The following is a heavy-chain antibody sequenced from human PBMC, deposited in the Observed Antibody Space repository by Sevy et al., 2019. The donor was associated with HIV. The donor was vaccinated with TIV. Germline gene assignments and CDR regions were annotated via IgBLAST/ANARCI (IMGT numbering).Heavy chain of an antibody. CDR2: IIPIFGTA. CDR3: ARSTTVTTNYYYYGMDV. V-gene: IGHV1-69*13. J-gene: IGHJ6*02. Sequence: ASVKVSCKASGGTFSSYAISWVRQAPGQGLEWMGGIIPIFGTANYAQKFQGRVTITADESTSTAYMELSSLRSVDTAVYYCARSTTVTTNYYYYGMDVWGQGTTVTVSS. D-gene: IGHD4-17*01. CDR1: GGTFSSYA.